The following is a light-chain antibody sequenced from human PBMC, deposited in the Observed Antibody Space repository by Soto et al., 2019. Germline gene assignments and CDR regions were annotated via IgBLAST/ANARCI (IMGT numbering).Light chain of an antibody. CDR1: SSDVGGYNQ. CDR2: EVS. CDR3: SSRASSITFV. J-gene: IGLJ1*01. Sequence: QSVLTQPASVSGSPGQSITISCTGTSSDVGGYNQVSWYQQYPGKGPKLIIYEVSNRPSGISSRFSGSKAATTASLTISGLQAEDEADYYCSSRASSITFVFGTGTKLTVL. V-gene: IGLV2-14*01.